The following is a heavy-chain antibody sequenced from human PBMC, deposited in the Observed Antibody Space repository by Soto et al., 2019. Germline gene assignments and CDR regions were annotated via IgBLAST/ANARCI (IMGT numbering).Heavy chain of an antibody. D-gene: IGHD3-10*01. J-gene: IGHJ4*02. V-gene: IGHV4-59*01. CDR1: GDSMSGFY. CDR3: ARFRRNYFDY. CDR2: INYVGRTS. Sequence: PSETLSLTCTVSGDSMSGFYWSWIRQTPVKGLEFIGYINYVGRTSHYIPSLQSRVTISLDSSKNQFSLILSSVTAADTAVYFCARFRRNYFDYWGQGTLVTVSS.